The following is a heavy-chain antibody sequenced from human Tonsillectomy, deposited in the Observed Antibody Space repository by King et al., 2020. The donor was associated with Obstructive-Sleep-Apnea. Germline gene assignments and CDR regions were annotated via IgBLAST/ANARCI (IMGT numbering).Heavy chain of an antibody. CDR3: AKDAEATSHAFDI. CDR2: ISWNSGSI. V-gene: IGHV3-9*01. D-gene: IGHD5-12*01. J-gene: IGHJ3*02. CDR1: GFTFDDYA. Sequence: QLVQSGGGLVQPGRSLRLSCAASGFTFDDYAMHWVRQAPGKGLEWVSGISWNSGSIGYADSVKGRFTISRDNAKNSLYLQMNSLRAEDTALYYCAKDAEATSHAFDIWGQGTMVTVPS.